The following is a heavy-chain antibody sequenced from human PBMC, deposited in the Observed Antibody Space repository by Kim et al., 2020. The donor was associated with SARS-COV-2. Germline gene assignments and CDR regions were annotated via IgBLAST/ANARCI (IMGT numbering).Heavy chain of an antibody. D-gene: IGHD3-10*01. Sequence: ASVKVSCKASGYTFTTATIHWVRQAPGQSLEWMGWINVGNGNSDYSPRFQGRVAITKTISANTAYMELRSLRSEDTAIYYCARSRGVIPRSVFYFDLWGQGALVTVSS. CDR2: INVGNGNS. V-gene: IGHV1-3*01. CDR3: ARSRGVIPRSVFYFDL. CDR1: GYTFTTAT. J-gene: IGHJ4*02.